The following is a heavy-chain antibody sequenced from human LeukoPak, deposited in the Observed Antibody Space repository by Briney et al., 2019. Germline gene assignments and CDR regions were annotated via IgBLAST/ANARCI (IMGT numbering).Heavy chain of an antibody. CDR3: ARGGCGDSAAPFDD. J-gene: IGHJ4*02. CDR1: GYTFTSCY. Sequence: ASVKVSCKTSGYTFTSCYMHWVRQAPGQGLEWMGMVNPSAGSTRYAQKFQGRVTMTTDTSTSTVYMELSSLRSEDTAVYYCARGGCGDSAAPFDDWGQGTLVPVSS. V-gene: IGHV1-46*01. D-gene: IGHD2-21*02. CDR2: VNPSAGST.